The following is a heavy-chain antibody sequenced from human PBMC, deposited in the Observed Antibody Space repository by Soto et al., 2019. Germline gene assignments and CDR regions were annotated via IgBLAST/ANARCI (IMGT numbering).Heavy chain of an antibody. J-gene: IGHJ5*02. CDR2: NDYSGGT. Sequence: LSLTCTVSGGPVSSGSYYWSSIRQPPGQGLEWTGYNDYSGGTNYNTPLKSRVTISVDTSTNQFSLKMRTVGAAATAVYYCGTEYGSGSYYNVRWFDPWGQGTLVTVSS. CDR3: GTEYGSGSYYNVRWFDP. V-gene: IGHV4-61*01. CDR1: GGPVSSGSYY. D-gene: IGHD3-10*01.